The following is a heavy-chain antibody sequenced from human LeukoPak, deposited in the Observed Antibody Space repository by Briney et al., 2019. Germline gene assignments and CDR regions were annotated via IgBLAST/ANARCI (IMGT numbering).Heavy chain of an antibody. D-gene: IGHD5-12*01. CDR2: IYYSGST. Sequence: SETLSHTCTVSGGSISSGDYYWSWIRQPPGKGLEWIGYIYYSGSTYYNPSLKSRVTISVDTSKNQFSLKLSSVTAADTAVYYCARGRYSGYDFPNWGQGTLVTVSS. CDR3: ARGRYSGYDFPN. J-gene: IGHJ4*02. CDR1: GGSISSGDYY. V-gene: IGHV4-30-4*01.